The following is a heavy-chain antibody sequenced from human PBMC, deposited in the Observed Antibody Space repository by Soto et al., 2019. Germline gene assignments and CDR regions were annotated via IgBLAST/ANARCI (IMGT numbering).Heavy chain of an antibody. V-gene: IGHV2-5*02. J-gene: IGHJ4*02. D-gene: IGHD3-10*01. CDR3: AHTRIPTMVRGVISFDY. CDR1: GFSLSTSGVG. CDR2: IYWDDDK. Sequence: QITLKESGPPLVKPTQTLTLTCTFSGFSLSTSGVGVGWIRQPPGKALEWLALIYWDDDKRYSPSLKSRLTITKDTSKNQVVLTMTNMDPVDTATYYCAHTRIPTMVRGVISFDYWGQGTLVTVSS.